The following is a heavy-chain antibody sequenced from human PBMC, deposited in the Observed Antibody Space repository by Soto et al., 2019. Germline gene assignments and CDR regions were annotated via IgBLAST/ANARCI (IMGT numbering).Heavy chain of an antibody. CDR3: ARYVNYYDSSGLCFDY. D-gene: IGHD3-22*01. CDR2: ISYDGSNK. Sequence: GGSLRLSCAASGFTFSSYGMHWIRQAPGKGLEWVAVISYDGSNKYYADSVKGRFTISRDNSKNTLYLQMNSLRAEDTAVYYCARYVNYYDSSGLCFDYWGQGILVTVS. J-gene: IGHJ4*02. V-gene: IGHV3-30*03. CDR1: GFTFSSYG.